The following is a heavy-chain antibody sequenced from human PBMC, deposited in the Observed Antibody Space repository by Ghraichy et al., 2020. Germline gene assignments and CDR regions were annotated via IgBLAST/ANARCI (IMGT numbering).Heavy chain of an antibody. CDR2: IKQDGSEK. Sequence: GGSLRLSCAASGFTFSSYWMSWVRQAPGKGLEWMANIKQDGSEKYYVDSVKGRFTISRDNAKNSLYLQMNSLRVEDTAVYYCARDGGRTRRTQLWSPEYYYHYGMDVWGQGTTVTVSS. CDR3: ARDGGRTRRTQLWSPEYYYHYGMDV. V-gene: IGHV3-7*01. J-gene: IGHJ6*02. CDR1: GFTFSSYW. D-gene: IGHD5-18*01.